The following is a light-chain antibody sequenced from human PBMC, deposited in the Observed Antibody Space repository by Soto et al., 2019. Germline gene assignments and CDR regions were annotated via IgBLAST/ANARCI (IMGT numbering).Light chain of an antibody. CDR1: QSISHF. CDR2: TAS. J-gene: IGKJ2*01. CDR3: QQSYSTPFT. V-gene: IGKV1-39*01. Sequence: DIPMTQSPSSLSASVGDRVTITCRASQSISHFLNWYQQKPGKVPMLLIYTASTLQSGVPSRFSGSGSGTDFTLTISSLQPEDFATYFCQQSYSTPFTFGQGTKLEIK.